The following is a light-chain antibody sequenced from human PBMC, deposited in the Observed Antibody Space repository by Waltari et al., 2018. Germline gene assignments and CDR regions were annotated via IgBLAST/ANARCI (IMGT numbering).Light chain of an antibody. V-gene: IGLV2-11*01. CDR1: SSDVGGYNY. CDR2: YVS. J-gene: IGLJ3*02. Sequence: QSALTQPRSVSGAPGQSVTIPGPATSSDVGGYNYVYWYQQHPGKAPKLKIDYVSKRPSGFPDRFSGSKSASTASLTISGLQSDDEAEYYCCSYARSSNWAFGGGTKLTVL. CDR3: CSYARSSNWA.